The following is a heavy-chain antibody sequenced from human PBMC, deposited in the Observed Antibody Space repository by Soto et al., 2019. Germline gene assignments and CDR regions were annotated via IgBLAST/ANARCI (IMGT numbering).Heavy chain of an antibody. Sequence: PSETLSLTCTVSGGSISSGGYYWSWISQHPGKGLEWIGYIYYSGSTYYNPSLKSRVTISVDTSKNQFSLKLSSVTAADTAVYYCARESHIPRRTIFGVVIRGHDAFDIWGQGTMVTVSS. D-gene: IGHD3-3*01. V-gene: IGHV4-31*03. CDR2: IYYSGST. CDR3: ARESHIPRRTIFGVVIRGHDAFDI. CDR1: GGSISSGGYY. J-gene: IGHJ3*02.